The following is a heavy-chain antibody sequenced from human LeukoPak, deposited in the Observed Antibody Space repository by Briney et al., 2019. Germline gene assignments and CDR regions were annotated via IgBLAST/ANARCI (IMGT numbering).Heavy chain of an antibody. V-gene: IGHV3-30*18. CDR2: ISYDGSNK. Sequence: PGRSLRLSCAASGFTLSSYGMHWVRQAPGKGLEWVAVISYDGSNKYYADSVKGRFTISRDNSKNTLYLQMNSLRAEDTAVYYCAKHHDYWGQGTLVTVSS. J-gene: IGHJ4*02. CDR1: GFTLSSYG. CDR3: AKHHDY.